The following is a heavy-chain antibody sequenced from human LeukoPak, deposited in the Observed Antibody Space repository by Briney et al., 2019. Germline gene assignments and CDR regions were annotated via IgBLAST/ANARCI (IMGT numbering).Heavy chain of an antibody. Sequence: SETLSLTCTVSGGSISSYYWSWIRQPPGKGLEWIGYIYYSGSTNYNPSFKSRVTISVDTSKNQFSLKLSSVTAADTAVYYCARDRDGYNFFDYWGQGTLVTVSS. CDR3: ARDRDGYNFFDY. J-gene: IGHJ4*02. V-gene: IGHV4-59*01. D-gene: IGHD5-24*01. CDR1: GGSISSYY. CDR2: IYYSGST.